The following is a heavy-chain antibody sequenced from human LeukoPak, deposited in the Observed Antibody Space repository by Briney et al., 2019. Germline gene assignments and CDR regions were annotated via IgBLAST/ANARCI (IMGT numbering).Heavy chain of an antibody. V-gene: IGHV3-23*01. CDR3: AREGGDDILTGPDAFDI. D-gene: IGHD3-9*01. Sequence: GGSLRLSCAASGFTFSSYAMSWVRQAPGKGLEWVSAIGGSGYNTYYADSVQGRFTISRDNAKNSLYLQMNSLRAEDTAVYYCAREGGDDILTGPDAFDIWGQGTMVTVSS. CDR2: IGGSGYNT. CDR1: GFTFSSYA. J-gene: IGHJ3*02.